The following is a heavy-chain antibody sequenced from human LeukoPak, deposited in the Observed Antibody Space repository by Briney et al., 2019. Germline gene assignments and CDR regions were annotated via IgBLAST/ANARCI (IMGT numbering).Heavy chain of an antibody. V-gene: IGHV4-30-4*08. CDR3: ARVSDGDYPFDY. CDR1: GGSISSGDYY. Sequence: SETLSLTCTVSGGSISSGDYYWSWIRQPPGKGLEWIGYIYYSGSTYYNPSLKSRVTISVDMSKNQFSLKLSSVTAADTAVYYCARVSDGDYPFDYWGQGTLVTISS. D-gene: IGHD4-17*01. CDR2: IYYSGST. J-gene: IGHJ4*02.